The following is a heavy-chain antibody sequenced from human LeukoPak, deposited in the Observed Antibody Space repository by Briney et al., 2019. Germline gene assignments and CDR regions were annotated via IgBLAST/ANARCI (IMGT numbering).Heavy chain of an antibody. J-gene: IGHJ5*02. Sequence: SVKVSCKASGGTFSSYAISWVRQAPGQGLEWMGGIIPIFGTANYAQKFQGRVTITTDESTSTAYMELSSLRSADTAVYYSARVRYCSSTSCRNWFDPWGQGTLVTVSS. CDR2: IIPIFGTA. V-gene: IGHV1-69*05. CDR3: ARVRYCSSTSCRNWFDP. CDR1: GGTFSSYA. D-gene: IGHD2-2*01.